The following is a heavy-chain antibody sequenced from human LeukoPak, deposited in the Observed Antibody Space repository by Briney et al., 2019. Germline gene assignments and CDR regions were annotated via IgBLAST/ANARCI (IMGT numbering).Heavy chain of an antibody. Sequence: ASVKVSCKASGYTFTSYYMHWVRQAPGQGLEWMGIINPSGGSTSYAQKFQGRVTMTRDTSTSTVYMELSSLRSEDTAVYYCARGQEGSGWSPWYMDVWGKGTTVTISS. CDR2: INPSGGST. J-gene: IGHJ6*03. D-gene: IGHD6-19*01. CDR3: ARGQEGSGWSPWYMDV. CDR1: GYTFTSYY. V-gene: IGHV1-46*01.